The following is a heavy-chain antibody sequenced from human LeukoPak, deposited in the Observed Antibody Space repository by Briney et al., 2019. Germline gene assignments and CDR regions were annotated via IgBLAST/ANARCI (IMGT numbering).Heavy chain of an antibody. CDR1: GFTVSSNY. V-gene: IGHV3-66*01. J-gene: IGHJ4*02. CDR2: IYSGGST. CDR3: AKPYCGGDCYSWERDY. D-gene: IGHD2-21*02. Sequence: GGSLRLSCAASGFTVSSNYMSWVRQAPGKGLEWVSVIYSGGSTYYADSVKGRFTISRDNSKNTLYLQMNSLRAEDTAVYYCAKPYCGGDCYSWERDYWGQGTLVTVSS.